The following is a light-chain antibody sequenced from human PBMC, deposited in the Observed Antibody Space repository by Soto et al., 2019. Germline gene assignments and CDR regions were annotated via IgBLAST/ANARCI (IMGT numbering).Light chain of an antibody. CDR2: DAS. V-gene: IGKV1-33*01. J-gene: IGKJ4*01. CDR1: QDISSY. Sequence: DIQMTQSPSSLSASVGDRVTITCQASQDISSYLNWFQQNPGKAPNLLIFDASKLETGVQSRFSGRGSGTHYTVTSSGLQPEDIATYYCQQYDNLLAPTFGGGTRVDI. CDR3: QQYDNLLAPT.